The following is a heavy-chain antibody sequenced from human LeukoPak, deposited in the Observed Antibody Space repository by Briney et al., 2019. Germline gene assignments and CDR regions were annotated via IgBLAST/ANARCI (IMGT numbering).Heavy chain of an antibody. J-gene: IGHJ5*02. V-gene: IGHV3-66*01. D-gene: IGHD1-7*01. CDR3: ARDSNFDWFDP. CDR1: GFTVSSSY. CDR2: IYSGGST. Sequence: GGSLRLSCAASGFTVSSSYMNRVRQAPGKGLEWVSVIYSGGSTYYADPVKGRFTISRDNSKNTLYLQMNSLRAEDTAVYYCARDSNFDWFDPWGQGTLVTVSS.